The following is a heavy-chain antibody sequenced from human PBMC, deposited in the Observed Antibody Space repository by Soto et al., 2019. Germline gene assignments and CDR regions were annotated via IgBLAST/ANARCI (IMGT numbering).Heavy chain of an antibody. D-gene: IGHD5-12*01. V-gene: IGHV1-3*01. Sequence: QVQLVQSGAEVKKPGASVKVSCKASGYTFTSYAMHWVRQAPGQRLEWMGWINAGNGNTKYSQKFQGRVTITRDTSASTAYMELSSLRAEDTAVYYCARDLAQGGYSGYDPPSYYYYYLYVWGKGTTVTVSS. CDR1: GYTFTSYA. J-gene: IGHJ6*03. CDR2: INAGNGNT. CDR3: ARDLAQGGYSGYDPPSYYYYYLYV.